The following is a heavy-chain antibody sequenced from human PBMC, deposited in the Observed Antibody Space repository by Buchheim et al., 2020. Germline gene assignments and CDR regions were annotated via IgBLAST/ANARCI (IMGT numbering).Heavy chain of an antibody. CDR3: ARDGLTLGYCSGGSCYSFDY. D-gene: IGHD2-15*01. J-gene: IGHJ4*02. V-gene: IGHV4-34*01. CDR2: INHSGST. Sequence: QVQLQQWGAGLLKPSETLSLTCAVYGGSFSGYYWSWIRQPPGKGLEWIGKINHSGSTNYNPSLKSRVTISVDTSKNQFSLKLSSVTAADTAVYYCARDGLTLGYCSGGSCYSFDYWGQGTL. CDR1: GGSFSGYY.